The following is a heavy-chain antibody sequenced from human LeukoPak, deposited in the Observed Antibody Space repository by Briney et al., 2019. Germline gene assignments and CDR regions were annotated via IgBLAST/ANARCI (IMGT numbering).Heavy chain of an antibody. CDR1: GSSFTSYW. CDR3: ARRGEGIDY. V-gene: IGHV5-51*01. CDR2: IYPGDSDT. Sequence: XXXGXGSSFTSYWIXGVRQMPGKGLEWMGIIYPGDSDTRYSPSFQGQVTISDDKSSSTAYLQWSSLKASDTAMYYCARRGEGIDYWGQGTLVTVSS. J-gene: IGHJ4*02. D-gene: IGHD3-10*01.